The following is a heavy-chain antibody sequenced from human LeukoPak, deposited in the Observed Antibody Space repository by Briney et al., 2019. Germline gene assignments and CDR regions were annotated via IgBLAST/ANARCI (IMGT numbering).Heavy chain of an antibody. CDR2: IRSKAYGGTT. CDR3: TRGYSSSWYSATFDY. D-gene: IGHD6-13*01. CDR1: GFTFGDYA. Sequence: GGSLRLSCTASGFTFGDYAMSWFRQAPGKGLEWVGFIRSKAYGGTTEYAASVKGRFTISRDDSKSIAYLQMNSLKTEDTAVYYCTRGYSSSWYSATFDYWGQGTLVTVSS. V-gene: IGHV3-49*03. J-gene: IGHJ4*02.